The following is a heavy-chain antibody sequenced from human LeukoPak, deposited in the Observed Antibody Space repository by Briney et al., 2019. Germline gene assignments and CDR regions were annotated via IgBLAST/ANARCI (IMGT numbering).Heavy chain of an antibody. J-gene: IGHJ6*03. V-gene: IGHV4-4*07. D-gene: IGHD3-10*01. CDR2: IYTSGST. CDR1: GGSISSYY. CDR3: ARVGSYFENYYYYYMDV. Sequence: PSETLSLTCTVSGGSISSYYWSWIRQPAGKGLEWIGRIYTSGSTNYNPSLKSRVTMSVDTSKNQFSLKLSSVTAADTAVHYCARVGSYFENYYYYYMDVWGKGTTVTVSS.